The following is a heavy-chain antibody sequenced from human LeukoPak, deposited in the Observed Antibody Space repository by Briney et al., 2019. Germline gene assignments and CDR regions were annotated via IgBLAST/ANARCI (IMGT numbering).Heavy chain of an antibody. J-gene: IGHJ5*02. Sequence: GGSLRLSCTASGFTFSTYWMSWVRQAPGEGLEWVANIHPEGNEKYHVDSVKGRFTISRDNAKNSLYLQMNSLRAEDTAVYYCARAVAFDPWGQGTLVTVSS. CDR1: GFTFSTYW. V-gene: IGHV3-7*01. CDR3: ARAVAFDP. CDR2: IHPEGNEK.